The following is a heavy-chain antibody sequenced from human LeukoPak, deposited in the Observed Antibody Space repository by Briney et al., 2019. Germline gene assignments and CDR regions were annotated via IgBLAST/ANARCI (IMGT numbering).Heavy chain of an antibody. V-gene: IGHV4-59*01. CDR1: GGSISGYS. CDR3: ARGHLGLSP. J-gene: IGHJ5*02. D-gene: IGHD3-10*01. Sequence: KSSETLSLTCTVSGGSISGYSWTWIRQPPGQGLEWIGYFRNSRTTSYNPSLTGRVTISVDTAMDQISLKLNSVTAADTAVYYCARGHLGLSPWGQGTLVTVSS. CDR2: FRNSRTT.